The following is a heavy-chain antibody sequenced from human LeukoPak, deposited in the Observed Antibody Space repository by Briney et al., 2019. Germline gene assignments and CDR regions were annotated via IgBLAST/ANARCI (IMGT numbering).Heavy chain of an antibody. CDR2: INPNSGGT. Sequence: APVKVSCKASGYTFTGYYMHWVRQAPGQGLEWMGRINPNSGGTNYAQKFQGSVTMTRDTSISTAYMELSRLRSDDTAVYYCARDGNYYGSGSYDSDDAFDIWGQGTMVTVSS. J-gene: IGHJ3*02. CDR3: ARDGNYYGSGSYDSDDAFDI. V-gene: IGHV1-2*06. CDR1: GYTFTGYY. D-gene: IGHD3-10*01.